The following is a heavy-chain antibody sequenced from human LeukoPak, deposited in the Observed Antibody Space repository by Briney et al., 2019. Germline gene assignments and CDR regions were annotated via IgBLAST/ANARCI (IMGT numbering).Heavy chain of an antibody. CDR1: GYTFTSYY. D-gene: IGHD6-19*01. CDR3: ARDLRSGIAVAGFDY. V-gene: IGHV1-46*01. Sequence: ASVKVSCKASGYTFTSYYMHWVRQAPGQGLEWMGIINPSGGSTSYAQKFQGRVTMTRDTSTSTVYMELSSLRSEDTAVYYCARDLRSGIAVAGFDYWGQGTLVTVSS. CDR2: INPSGGST. J-gene: IGHJ4*02.